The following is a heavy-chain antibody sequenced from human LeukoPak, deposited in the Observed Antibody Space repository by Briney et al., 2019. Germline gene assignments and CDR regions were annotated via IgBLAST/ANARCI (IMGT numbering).Heavy chain of an antibody. D-gene: IGHD5-12*01. J-gene: IGHJ4*02. CDR1: GFTFSSYS. CDR2: ISSTSSTV. Sequence: PGGSLRLSCAVSGFTFSSYSMTWVRQAPGKGLEWVSYISSTSSTVYYADSVKGRFTISRDSSKNTLFLQMNRLRPEDAAVYYCAKGLERGDIVATIFNYWGQGTLVTVSS. V-gene: IGHV3-48*01. CDR3: AKGLERGDIVATIFNY.